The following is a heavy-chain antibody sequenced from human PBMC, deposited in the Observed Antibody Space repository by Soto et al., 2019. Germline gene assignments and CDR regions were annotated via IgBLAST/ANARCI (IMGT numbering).Heavy chain of an antibody. V-gene: IGHV4-59*08. Sequence: SETLSLTCTVSGGSISSYYWSWIRQPPGKGLEWIGYIYYSGSTNYNPSLKSRVTISVDTSKNQFSLKLSSVTAADTAVYYCARRDSSSGAFVDVWGKGTTVTVSS. CDR2: IYYSGST. J-gene: IGHJ6*04. CDR3: ARRDSSSGAFVDV. CDR1: GGSISSYY. D-gene: IGHD6-6*01.